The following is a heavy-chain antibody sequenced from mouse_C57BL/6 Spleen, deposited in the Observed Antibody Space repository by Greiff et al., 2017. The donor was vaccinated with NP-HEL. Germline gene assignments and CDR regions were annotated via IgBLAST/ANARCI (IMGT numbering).Heavy chain of an antibody. Sequence: VQLQQPGAELVKPGASVKLSCKASGYTFTSYWMHWVKQRPGQGLEWIGMIHPNSGSTNYNEKFKSKATLTVDKSSSTAYMQLSSLTSEDSAVYYCARCYGNSLYYAMDYWGQGTSVTVSS. CDR1: GYTFTSYW. CDR3: ARCYGNSLYYAMDY. V-gene: IGHV1-64*01. CDR2: IHPNSGST. D-gene: IGHD2-1*01. J-gene: IGHJ4*01.